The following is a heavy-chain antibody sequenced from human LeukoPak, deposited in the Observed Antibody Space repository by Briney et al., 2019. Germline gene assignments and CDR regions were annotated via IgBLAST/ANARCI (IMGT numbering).Heavy chain of an antibody. V-gene: IGHV1-18*01. CDR3: ARANHLNWFDP. Sequence: ASVKVSCKASGGTFTSYGISWVRQAPGQGLEWMRWISAYNGNTNYAQKLQGRVTMTTDTSTSTAYMELRSLRSDDTAVYYCARANHLNWFDPWGQGTLVTVSS. CDR2: ISAYNGNT. J-gene: IGHJ5*02. CDR1: GGTFTSYG.